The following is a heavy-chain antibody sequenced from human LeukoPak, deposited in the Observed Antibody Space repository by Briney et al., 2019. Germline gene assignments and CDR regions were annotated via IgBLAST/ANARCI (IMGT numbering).Heavy chain of an antibody. D-gene: IGHD5-12*01. Sequence: GGSLRLSCAASGFTFSSYAMSWVRQAPGKGLEWVSAISGSGGSTYYADSVKGRFTISRDNSKNTLYLQMNSLRAEDTAVYYCAKVSYTMATIRGPGVYWGQGTLVTVSS. J-gene: IGHJ4*02. CDR1: GFTFSSYA. CDR2: ISGSGGST. CDR3: AKVSYTMATIRGPGVY. V-gene: IGHV3-23*01.